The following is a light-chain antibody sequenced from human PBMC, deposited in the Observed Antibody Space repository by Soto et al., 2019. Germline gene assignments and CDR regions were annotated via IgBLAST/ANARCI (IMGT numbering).Light chain of an antibody. J-gene: IGKJ1*01. Sequence: EIVMTQSPATLSVSPGERATLSCRASPSVSSNLAWYQQKPGQAPRLLIYGASTRATGIPARFSGSGSGTEFTLTISSLQSEDFAVYYWQQYNNWPWSFGQGTKVEFK. CDR1: PSVSSN. CDR3: QQYNNWPWS. CDR2: GAS. V-gene: IGKV3-15*01.